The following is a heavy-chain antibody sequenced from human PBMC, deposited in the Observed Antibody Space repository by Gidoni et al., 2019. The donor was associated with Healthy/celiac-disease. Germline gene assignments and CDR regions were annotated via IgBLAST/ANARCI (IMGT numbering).Heavy chain of an antibody. CDR2: ISGSGGST. J-gene: IGHJ5*02. CDR1: GFTFSSYA. Sequence: EVQLLESGGGLVQPGGSLRLSCAASGFTFSSYAMSWVRQAPGKGLEWVSAISGSGGSTYYADSVKGRFTISRDNSKNTLYLQMNSLRAEDTAVYYCAKDLAAARSWGNWFDPWGQGTLVTVSS. D-gene: IGHD6-13*01. CDR3: AKDLAAARSWGNWFDP. V-gene: IGHV3-23*01.